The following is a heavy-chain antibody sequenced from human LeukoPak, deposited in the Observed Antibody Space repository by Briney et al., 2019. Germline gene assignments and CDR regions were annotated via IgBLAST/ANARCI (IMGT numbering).Heavy chain of an antibody. D-gene: IGHD1-26*01. CDR2: IVNDGSQT. V-gene: IGHV3-33*01. J-gene: IGHJ5*02. Sequence: PGRSLRLSCAASGFTFSSFGMHWVRQAPGKGLDWVAVIVNDGSQTSYADSVKGRFTISRDNSKNTLYLQMNSLRAADTAVYYCARGVGGDSRFDPWGRGTLVTVSS. CDR1: GFTFSSFG. CDR3: ARGVGGDSRFDP.